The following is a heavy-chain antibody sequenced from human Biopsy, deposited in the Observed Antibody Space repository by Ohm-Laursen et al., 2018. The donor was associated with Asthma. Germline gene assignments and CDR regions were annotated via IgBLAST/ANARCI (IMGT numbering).Heavy chain of an antibody. CDR2: IYYSGST. V-gene: IGHV4-31*03. CDR1: YGSITSGGYY. J-gene: IGHJ6*02. Sequence: TLSLTCTVSYGSITSGGYYWTWIRQHPGKGLEWIGFIYYSGSTYYNPSLKSRVIISIDTYWNRVSLKLTSVTAADTAVYYCARGPELDVWGQGTTVTVSS. CDR3: ARGPELDV.